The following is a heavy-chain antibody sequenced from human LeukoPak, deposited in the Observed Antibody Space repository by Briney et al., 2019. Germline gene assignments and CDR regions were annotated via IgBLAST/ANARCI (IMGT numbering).Heavy chain of an antibody. CDR3: ARTMSPGDSWFDP. CDR1: GGSISSSSYY. CDR2: IYYSGST. J-gene: IGHJ5*02. Sequence: SETLSLTCTVSGGSISSSSYYWGWIRQPPGKGLEWIGSIYYSGSTYYNPSLKSRVTISVDTSKNQFSLKLSSVTAADTAVYYCARTMSPGDSWFDPWGQGTLVTVSS. D-gene: IGHD2-2*01. V-gene: IGHV4-39*07.